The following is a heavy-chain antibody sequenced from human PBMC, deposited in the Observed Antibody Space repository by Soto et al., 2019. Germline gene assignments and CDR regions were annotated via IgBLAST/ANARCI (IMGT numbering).Heavy chain of an antibody. CDR3: AGLVTRSSPTTNWFDP. Sequence: QVQLVQSGAEVKKPGASVKVSCKASGYTFTSYYMHWVRQAPGQGLEWMGIINPSGGSTRYEKKFQGRVTMTRETSTNTLYMKLSSLRSEDTAVYYCAGLVTRSSPTTNWFDPWGQGTLVTVSS. J-gene: IGHJ5*02. D-gene: IGHD2-21*02. CDR2: INPSGGST. V-gene: IGHV1-46*01. CDR1: GYTFTSYY.